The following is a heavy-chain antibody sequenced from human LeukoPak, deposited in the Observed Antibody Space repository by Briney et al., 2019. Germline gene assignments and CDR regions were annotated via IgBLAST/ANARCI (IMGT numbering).Heavy chain of an antibody. Sequence: GGSLRLSCSASGFTFSSYAMHWVSQAPGKGLEYVSAINSNGGTTYYSDSVKGRFTISRDNSKNTLYLQMSSLRAEDTAVYYCVKMGIYYYDSSGSNYWGQGTLVTVSS. CDR1: GFTFSSYA. CDR2: INSNGGTT. V-gene: IGHV3-64D*09. J-gene: IGHJ4*02. D-gene: IGHD3-22*01. CDR3: VKMGIYYYDSSGSNY.